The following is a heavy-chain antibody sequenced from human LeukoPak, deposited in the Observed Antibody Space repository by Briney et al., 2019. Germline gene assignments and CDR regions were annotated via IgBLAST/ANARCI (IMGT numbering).Heavy chain of an antibody. J-gene: IGHJ6*02. Sequence: SETLSPTCTVSGGSISSNDYYWTWLRQPPGKGLEWIGYIYYSGNTYYNPSLKSRLSISVDTSKNQFSLKLSSVTAADTAVYYCARDEVVVAATEYYYYGMDVWGQGTTVTVSS. CDR1: GGSISSNDYY. CDR2: IYYSGNT. D-gene: IGHD2-15*01. V-gene: IGHV4-30-4*01. CDR3: ARDEVVVAATEYYYYGMDV.